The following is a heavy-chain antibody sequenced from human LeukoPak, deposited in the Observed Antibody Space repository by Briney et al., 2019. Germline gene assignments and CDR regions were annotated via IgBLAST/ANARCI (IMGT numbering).Heavy chain of an antibody. CDR1: GFALSGYA. J-gene: IGHJ4*02. CDR3: ARDSASTWFFDY. Sequence: GGSLRLYWAAAGFALSGYALTWVRHAPGKGLEWHSVINSGGTTDYADSVKGKFTISRDTSNNTVSLQMNNLRAEDTAVYYCARDSASTWFFDYWGQGTLVTVSS. CDR2: INSGGTT. V-gene: IGHV3-66*01. D-gene: IGHD6-13*01.